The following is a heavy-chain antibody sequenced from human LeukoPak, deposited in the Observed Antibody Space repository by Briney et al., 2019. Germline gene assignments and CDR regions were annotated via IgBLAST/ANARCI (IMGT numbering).Heavy chain of an antibody. CDR1: GFTFSSYS. V-gene: IGHV3-21*01. CDR2: MSTAGSYI. J-gene: IGHJ4*02. D-gene: IGHD3-10*01. CDR3: VRDRSPGYFDY. Sequence: PGGSLRLSCAASGFTFSSYSMNWVRQAPGKGLEWVSSMSTAGSYIYYADSVQGRFTISRDNAKNSLYLQMNSLRAEDTAVYYCVRDRSPGYFDYWGQGTLVTVSS.